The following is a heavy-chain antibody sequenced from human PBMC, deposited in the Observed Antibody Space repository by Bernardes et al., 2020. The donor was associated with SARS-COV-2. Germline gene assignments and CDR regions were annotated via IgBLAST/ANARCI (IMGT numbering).Heavy chain of an antibody. D-gene: IGHD1-26*01. V-gene: IGHV3-74*01. CDR3: ARGSGNYYFDY. J-gene: IGHJ4*02. Sequence: GFLSPSRAASGFTLSRYWMHWVRLGPGKGPVWVSRINGDGSSINYADSVKGRFTISRDNARNTLYLEMNSLRAEDTAVYYCARGSGNYYFDYWGQGTLVTVSS. CDR2: INGDGSSI. CDR1: GFTLSRYW.